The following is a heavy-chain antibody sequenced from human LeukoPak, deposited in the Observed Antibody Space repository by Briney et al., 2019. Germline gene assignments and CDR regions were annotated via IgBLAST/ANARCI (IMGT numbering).Heavy chain of an antibody. J-gene: IGHJ4*02. D-gene: IGHD1-14*01. CDR1: GGSISSGSYY. CDR3: ARAGPGTPGTFDY. CDR2: IYTSGST. Sequence: PSQTLSLTCTVSGGSISSGSYYWSRIRQPAGKGLEWIGRIYTSGSTNYNPSLKSRVTISVDTSKNQFSLKLSSVTAADTAVYYCARAGPGTPGTFDYWGQGTLVTVSS. V-gene: IGHV4-61*02.